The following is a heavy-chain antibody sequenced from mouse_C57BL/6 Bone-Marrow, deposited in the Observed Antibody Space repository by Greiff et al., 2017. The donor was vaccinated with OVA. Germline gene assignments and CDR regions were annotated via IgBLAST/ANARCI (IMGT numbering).Heavy chain of an antibody. CDR1: GYTFTDYG. V-gene: IGHV1-15*01. D-gene: IGHD2-4*01. CDR2: IDPETGGT. CDR3: NYYDYPPDY. J-gene: IGHJ4*01. Sequence: QVQLQQSGAELVRPGASVTLSCKASGYTFTDYGMHWVKQTPVHGLEWIGAIDPETGGTAYNQKFKGKAILTADKSSSTAYMELRSLTSEDSAVYYCNYYDYPPDYWGQGTSVTVSS.